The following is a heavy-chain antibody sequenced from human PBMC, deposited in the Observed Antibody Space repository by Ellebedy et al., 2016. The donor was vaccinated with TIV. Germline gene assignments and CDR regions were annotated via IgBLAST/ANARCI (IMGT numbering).Heavy chain of an antibody. CDR2: IIPILDTA. J-gene: IGHJ6*02. D-gene: IGHD2-15*01. CDR1: GGTFGSYG. CDR3: GRASQDAMDV. Sequence: AASVKVSCKASGGTFGSYGISWVRQAPGQGLEWIGGIIPILDTANYARKFQGRVTVTADKSTSTAYMELTSLRFEDTAVYFCGRASQDAMDVWGQGTTVTVSS. V-gene: IGHV1-69*10.